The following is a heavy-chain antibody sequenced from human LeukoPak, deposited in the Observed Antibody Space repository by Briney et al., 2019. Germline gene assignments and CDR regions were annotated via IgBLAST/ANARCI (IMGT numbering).Heavy chain of an antibody. Sequence: PSETLSLTCTVSGGSISSYYWSWIRQPPGKGLEWIGYIYYSGSTNYNPSLKGRVTISVDTSKNQFSLKLSSVTAADTAVYYCASLGAMDPDGFDYWGQGTLVTVSS. CDR2: IYYSGST. V-gene: IGHV4-59*01. CDR1: GGSISSYY. J-gene: IGHJ4*02. CDR3: ASLGAMDPDGFDY. D-gene: IGHD5-18*01.